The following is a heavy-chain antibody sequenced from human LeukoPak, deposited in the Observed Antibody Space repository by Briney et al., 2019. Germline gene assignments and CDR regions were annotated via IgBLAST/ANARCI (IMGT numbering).Heavy chain of an antibody. CDR2: INPNSGGT. Sequence: ASVKVSCKASGYTFTGYYIHWVRQAPGQGLEWMGWINPNSGGTNYAQKFQGRVTMTRDTSISTAYMELSRLTSDDTAVYYCARDAIVRDYSNSDYWGQGTLVTVSS. J-gene: IGHJ4*02. V-gene: IGHV1-2*02. CDR1: GYTFTGYY. D-gene: IGHD4-11*01. CDR3: ARDAIVRDYSNSDY.